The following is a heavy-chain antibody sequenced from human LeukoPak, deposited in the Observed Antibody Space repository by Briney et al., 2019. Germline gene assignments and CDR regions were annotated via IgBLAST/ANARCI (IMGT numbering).Heavy chain of an antibody. J-gene: IGHJ4*02. D-gene: IGHD1-26*01. CDR3: ATGGIYSLLDY. Sequence: ASVKVSCKVPGHTLTDLSTHWVRQTPGGGLEWMGGLDPEDGETIYAQKFQGRVTMTEETSTDTAYLELSSLRSEDTAVYYCATGGIYSLLDYWGQGTLVTVSS. CDR2: LDPEDGET. CDR1: GHTLTDLS. V-gene: IGHV1-24*01.